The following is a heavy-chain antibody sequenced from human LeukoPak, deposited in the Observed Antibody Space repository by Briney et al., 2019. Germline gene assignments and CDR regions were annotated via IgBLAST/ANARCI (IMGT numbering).Heavy chain of an antibody. D-gene: IGHD2-21*01. CDR3: AKQTPSILWWCCAFDI. CDR2: ISGSGGST. CDR1: GFGVNVYY. V-gene: IGHV3-23*01. Sequence: PGGSLRLSCVVSGFGVNVYYTTWVRQAPGKGLEWVSAISGSGGSTYYADSVKGRFTISRDNSKNTLYLQMNSLRAEDTAVYYCAKQTPSILWWCCAFDIWGQGTMVTVSS. J-gene: IGHJ3*02.